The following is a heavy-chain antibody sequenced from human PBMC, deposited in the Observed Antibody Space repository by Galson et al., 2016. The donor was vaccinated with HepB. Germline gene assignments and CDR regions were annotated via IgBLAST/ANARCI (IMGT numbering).Heavy chain of an antibody. Sequence: SLRLSCAASGFTFSSYAMHWVRQAPGKGLEWVAVISYDGSNEYYTDFVKGRFIISRDNSKNTLYLQMNSLRAEDTAVYYCVRPEGIQLWSPHYYYYYGMDVWGQVTTVTVS. J-gene: IGHJ6*02. CDR1: GFTFSSYA. V-gene: IGHV3-30-3*01. D-gene: IGHD5-18*01. CDR3: VRPEGIQLWSPHYYYYYGMDV. CDR2: ISYDGSNE.